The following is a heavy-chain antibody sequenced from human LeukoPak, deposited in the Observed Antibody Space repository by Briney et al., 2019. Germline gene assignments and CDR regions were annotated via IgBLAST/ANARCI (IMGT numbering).Heavy chain of an antibody. V-gene: IGHV3-30*02. CDR2: TRHDGSNK. J-gene: IGHJ3*02. Sequence: GGSLRLSCAASGFTFSNYGMHWVRQAPGKRLEWVAFTRHDGSNKYYADSVKGRFTISRDNSKNTLYLQMNSLKPEDTTVYYCAKVREMVTKLDAFDIWGQGTMVTVSS. CDR3: AKVREMVTKLDAFDI. CDR1: GFTFSNYG. D-gene: IGHD5-24*01.